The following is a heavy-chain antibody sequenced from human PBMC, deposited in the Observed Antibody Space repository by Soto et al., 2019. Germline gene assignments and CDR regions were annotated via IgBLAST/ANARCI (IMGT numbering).Heavy chain of an antibody. CDR2: IWYDGSNK. J-gene: IGHJ6*02. V-gene: IGHV3-33*08. D-gene: IGHD6-13*01. CDR3: VIFSGIAPGIAAAGTVRFYGIEC. Sequence: GPLSLTCAASGFTFSSYSMHWVRQAPGKGLEWVAVIWYDGSNKYYADSVKGRFTISRDNSKNKLHLQMNSLRAEDTAVYYCVIFSGIAPGIAAAGTVRFYGIECGGQGTKGNV. CDR1: GFTFSSYS.